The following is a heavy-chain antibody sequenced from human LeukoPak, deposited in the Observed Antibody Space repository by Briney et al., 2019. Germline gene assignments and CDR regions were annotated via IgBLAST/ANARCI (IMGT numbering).Heavy chain of an antibody. J-gene: IGHJ4*02. V-gene: IGHV3-30*04. CDR3: AREGSGNFDY. CDR2: ISYDGSNK. CDR1: GFTFSGYA. D-gene: IGHD3-10*01. Sequence: GGSLRLSCAASGFTFSGYAMHWVRQAPGKGLEWVAVISYDGSNKYYADSVKGRFTISRDNSKNTLYLQMNSLRAEDTAVYYCAREGSGNFDYWGQGTLVTVSS.